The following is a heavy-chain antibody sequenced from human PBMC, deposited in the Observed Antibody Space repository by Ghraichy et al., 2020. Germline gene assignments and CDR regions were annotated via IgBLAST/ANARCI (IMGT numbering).Heavy chain of an antibody. CDR2: TSYDGSNK. CDR1: GFTFSKYG. Sequence: GGSLRLSCAASGFTFSKYGMHWVRQAPGKGLEWVAVTSYDGSNKNYADSVKGRFTISRDNSKNTLYLQMNSLRAEDTAVYYCAINCGGDCSYGMDVWGQGTTVTVSS. V-gene: IGHV3-30*03. D-gene: IGHD2-21*01. CDR3: AINCGGDCSYGMDV. J-gene: IGHJ6*02.